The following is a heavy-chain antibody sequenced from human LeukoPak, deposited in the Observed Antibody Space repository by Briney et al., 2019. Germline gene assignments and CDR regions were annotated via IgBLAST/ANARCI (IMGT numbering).Heavy chain of an antibody. J-gene: IGHJ3*02. D-gene: IGHD3-10*01. CDR2: IYHSGST. CDR1: GGSFSGYY. V-gene: IGHV4-38-2*01. CDR3: ARQVYYGSGSYSNDAFDI. Sequence: PSETLSLTCAVYGGSFSGYYWGWIRQPPGKGLEWIGSIYHSGSTYYNPSLKSRVTISVDTSKNQFSLKLSSVTAADTAVYYCARQVYYGSGSYSNDAFDIWGQGTMVTVSS.